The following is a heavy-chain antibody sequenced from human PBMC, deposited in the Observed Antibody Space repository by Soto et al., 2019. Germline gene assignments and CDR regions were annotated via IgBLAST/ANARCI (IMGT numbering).Heavy chain of an antibody. CDR3: ARGGVEYSSSWGTMDYYYYMDV. CDR2: INPSGGST. D-gene: IGHD6-6*01. CDR1: GYTFTSYY. Sequence: GASVKVSCKASGYTFTSYYMHWVRQAPGQGLEWMGIINPSGGSTSYAQKFQGRVTMTRDTSTSTVYMELSSLRSEDTAVYYCARGGVEYSSSWGTMDYYYYMDVWGKGTTVTVSS. J-gene: IGHJ6*03. V-gene: IGHV1-46*03.